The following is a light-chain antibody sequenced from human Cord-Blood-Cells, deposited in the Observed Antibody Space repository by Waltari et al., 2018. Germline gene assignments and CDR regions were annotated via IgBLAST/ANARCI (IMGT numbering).Light chain of an antibody. CDR2: DAS. CDR3: QQYDNLRFT. J-gene: IGKJ3*01. CDR1: QDTSNS. V-gene: IGKV1-33*01. Sequence: EIQMTQSPSSLSASVGDRVNITCQASQDTSNSLNWYQQKPGKAPKLLIYDASNFETCVPSRFSGSGSVTDFTFTISSLQPEDIATYYCQQYDNLRFTFGPGTKVDIK.